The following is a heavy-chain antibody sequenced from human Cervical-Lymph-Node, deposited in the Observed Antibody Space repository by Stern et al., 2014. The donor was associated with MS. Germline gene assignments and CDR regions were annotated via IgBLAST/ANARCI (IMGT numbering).Heavy chain of an antibody. J-gene: IGHJ4*02. D-gene: IGHD5-24*01. Sequence: QVTLRESGPVLVKPTETLTLTCTVSGFSLSDANMGVTWIRQPPGKALEWLGNIFPNDETSYSTFLKSRLTISKGTSKSQVALTMTNMDPVDTATYYCARIRIEVASSIDRWGQGILVTVSS. V-gene: IGHV2-26*01. CDR1: GFSLSDANMG. CDR2: IFPNDET. CDR3: ARIRIEVASSIDR.